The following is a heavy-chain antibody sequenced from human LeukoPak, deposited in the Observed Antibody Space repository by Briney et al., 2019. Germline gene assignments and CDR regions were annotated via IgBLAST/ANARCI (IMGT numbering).Heavy chain of an antibody. D-gene: IGHD3-3*01. Sequence: GGSLRLSCAVSGFTFCDYYMRWARQAPGKGREWVSRISGSGCRTYCAESVKGRFTISKDHSKNTLYLQINSLRAEDTAVYYCAKEGSYDFWSGYPGYWGQGTLVTVSS. V-gene: IGHV3-23*01. CDR2: ISGSGCRT. CDR3: AKEGSYDFWSGYPGY. CDR1: GFTFCDYY. J-gene: IGHJ4*02.